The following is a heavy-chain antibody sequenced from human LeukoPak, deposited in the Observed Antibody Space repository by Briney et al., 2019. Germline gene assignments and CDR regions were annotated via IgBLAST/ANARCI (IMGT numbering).Heavy chain of an antibody. V-gene: IGHV3-23*01. CDR2: ISGSGGST. D-gene: IGHD1-26*01. J-gene: IGHJ4*02. CDR3: AKDWAYSGSYYGFDY. Sequence: PGGSLRLSCAASGFTFSSYAMSWVRQAPGKGLEWVSAISGSGGSTYYADSVKGRFTTSRDNSKNTLYLQMNSLRAEDTAVYYCAKDWAYSGSYYGFDYWGQGTLVTVSS. CDR1: GFTFSSYA.